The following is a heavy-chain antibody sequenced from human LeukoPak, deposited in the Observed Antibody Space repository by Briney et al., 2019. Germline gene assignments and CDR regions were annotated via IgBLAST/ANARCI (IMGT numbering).Heavy chain of an antibody. V-gene: IGHV3-23*01. D-gene: IGHD6-13*01. J-gene: IGHJ3*02. CDR3: VKEGGIAAADAFDI. Sequence: QPGGSLRLSCAASGFTFSSYAMSWVRQAPGKGLEWVSGISGTGGITYYGDSVQGRFTMSRDNSKSTLYLQMNSLRAEDTAVYYCVKEGGIAAADAFDIWGQGTMVTVSS. CDR1: GFTFSSYA. CDR2: ISGTGGIT.